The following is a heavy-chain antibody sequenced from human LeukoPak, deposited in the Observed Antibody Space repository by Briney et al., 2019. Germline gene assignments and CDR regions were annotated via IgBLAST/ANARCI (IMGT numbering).Heavy chain of an antibody. CDR2: IYSGGST. CDR1: GFTVSSNY. Sequence: PGGSLRLSCAASGFTVSSNYMTWVRQAPGKGLEWVSVIYSGGSTYYADSVKGRFTISRDNSKNTLYLQMNSLRAEDTAVYYCARPHSVRGVIITGFDYWGQGTLVTVSS. D-gene: IGHD3-10*01. J-gene: IGHJ4*02. CDR3: ARPHSVRGVIITGFDY. V-gene: IGHV3-66*04.